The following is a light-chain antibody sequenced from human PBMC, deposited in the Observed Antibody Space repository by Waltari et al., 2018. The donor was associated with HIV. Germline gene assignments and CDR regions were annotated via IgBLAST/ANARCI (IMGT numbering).Light chain of an antibody. CDR1: SSDVGGYYY. V-gene: IGLV2-11*01. CDR3: CSYAGSFTLI. J-gene: IGLJ2*01. CDR2: DVT. Sequence: QSALTQPRSVSGSPGQSVTISCTGTSSDVGGYYYVSWYQHHPGKAPKLLIYDVTKRPSGVPDRFSGSQSGNTASLTISGLQAEDEADYHCCSYAGSFTLIFGGGTTVTVL.